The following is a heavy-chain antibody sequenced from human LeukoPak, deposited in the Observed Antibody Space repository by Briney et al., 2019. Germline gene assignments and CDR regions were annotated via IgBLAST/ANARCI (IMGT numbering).Heavy chain of an antibody. CDR3: ARGLRSGWSPMDV. V-gene: IGHV3-30*03. Sequence: DPGGSLRLSCAASGFTFSSYGMHWVRQAPGKGLEWVAVISYDGSNKYYADSVKGRFTISRDNSKNTLYLQMNSLRAEDTAVYYCARGLRSGWSPMDVWGKGTTVTISS. CDR1: GFTFSSYG. J-gene: IGHJ6*04. CDR2: ISYDGSNK. D-gene: IGHD6-19*01.